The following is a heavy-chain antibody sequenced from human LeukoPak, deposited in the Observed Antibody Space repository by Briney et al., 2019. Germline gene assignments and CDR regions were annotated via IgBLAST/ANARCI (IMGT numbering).Heavy chain of an antibody. CDR2: IKQDGSEK. CDR3: ARDRTRYYDSSGYYASNY. Sequence: GGSLRLSCAASGFTFSSYWMSWVRQAPGKGLERVANIKQDGSEKYYVDSVKGRFTISRDNAKNSLYLQMNSLRAEDTAVYYCARDRTRYYDSSGYYASNYWGQGTLVTVSS. CDR1: GFTFSSYW. V-gene: IGHV3-7*05. J-gene: IGHJ4*02. D-gene: IGHD3-22*01.